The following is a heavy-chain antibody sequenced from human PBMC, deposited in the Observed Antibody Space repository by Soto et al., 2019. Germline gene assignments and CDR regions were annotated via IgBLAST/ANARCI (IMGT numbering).Heavy chain of an antibody. D-gene: IGHD3-3*01. CDR2: IYYSGST. Sequence: SETLSLTCTVSGGSISSFYWIWIRQPPGKGLEWIGYIYYSGSTNYNPSLKSRVTISLDTSKNQFSLKLSSVTAADTAVYYCARGVAAFDYWGQGTLVTVSS. J-gene: IGHJ4*02. V-gene: IGHV4-59*08. CDR1: GGSISSFY. CDR3: ARGVAAFDY.